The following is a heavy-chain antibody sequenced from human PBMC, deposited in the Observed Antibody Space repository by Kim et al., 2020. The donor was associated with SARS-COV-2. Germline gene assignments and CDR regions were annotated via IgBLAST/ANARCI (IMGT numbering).Heavy chain of an antibody. D-gene: IGHD5-18*01. CDR1: GFTFSSYA. Sequence: GGSLRLSCAASGFTFSSYAMSWVRQAPGKGLEWVSAISGSGGSTYYADPVKGRFTISRDNSKNTLYLQMNSLRAEDTAVYYCAKQGYSYGTGYFDYWGQGTLVTVSS. J-gene: IGHJ4*02. V-gene: IGHV3-23*01. CDR2: ISGSGGST. CDR3: AKQGYSYGTGYFDY.